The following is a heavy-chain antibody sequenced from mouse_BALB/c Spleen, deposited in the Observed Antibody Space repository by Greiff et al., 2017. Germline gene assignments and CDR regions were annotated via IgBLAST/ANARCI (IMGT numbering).Heavy chain of an antibody. Sequence: QVQLKESGPGLVAPSQSLSITCTVSGFSLTSYGVHWVRQPPGKGLEWLGVIWAGGSTNYNSALMSRLSISKDNSKSQVFLKMNSLQTDDTAMYYCARTSYGSSWAMDYWGQGTSVTVSS. CDR3: ARTSYGSSWAMDY. J-gene: IGHJ4*01. D-gene: IGHD1-1*01. CDR2: IWAGGST. V-gene: IGHV2-9*02. CDR1: GFSLTSYG.